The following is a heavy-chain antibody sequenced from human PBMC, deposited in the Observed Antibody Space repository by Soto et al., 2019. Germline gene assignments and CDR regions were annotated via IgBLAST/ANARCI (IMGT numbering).Heavy chain of an antibody. J-gene: IGHJ4*02. V-gene: IGHV4-61*01. CDR2: IYYSGST. D-gene: IGHD2-21*02. Sequence: SETLSLTFTVSGGSVSSGSYYWSWIRQPPGKGLEWIGYIYYSGSTNYNPSLKSRVTISVDTSKNSLYLQMQSLRDGDTDVYYCARVKVVTATDFWGQGTLVPVSS. CDR3: ARVKVVTATDF. CDR1: GGSVSSGSYY.